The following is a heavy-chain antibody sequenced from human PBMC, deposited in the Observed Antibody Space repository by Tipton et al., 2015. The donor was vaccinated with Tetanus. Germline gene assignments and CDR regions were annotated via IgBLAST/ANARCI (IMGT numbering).Heavy chain of an antibody. CDR3: VRGWGLGAYSFGFEY. D-gene: IGHD5-18*01. Sequence: TLSLTCTVSGGLITTGGYSWGWIRQPPGQGLEWIGYIYQTDSTYYSPSLRSRLTISINRSKNQFSLKLTSVTAADTAVYYCVRGWGLGAYSFGFEYWGRGTHVSVSS. J-gene: IGHJ4*02. CDR1: GGLITTGGYS. CDR2: IYQTDST. V-gene: IGHV4-30-2*01.